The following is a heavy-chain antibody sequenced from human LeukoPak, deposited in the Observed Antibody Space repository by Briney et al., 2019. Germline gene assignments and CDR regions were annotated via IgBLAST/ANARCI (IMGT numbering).Heavy chain of an antibody. Sequence: GASVKGSCKASGYTITHNYMHWVRQAPGQGLEWMGWINPNRGGTNYAQKFQGRVTMTRDTSISTAYMGLSRLRSDDTAVYYCARGRIAARVKNWFDPWGQGTLVTVSS. CDR3: ARGRIAARVKNWFDP. J-gene: IGHJ5*02. D-gene: IGHD6-6*01. V-gene: IGHV1-2*02. CDR2: INPNRGGT. CDR1: GYTITHNY.